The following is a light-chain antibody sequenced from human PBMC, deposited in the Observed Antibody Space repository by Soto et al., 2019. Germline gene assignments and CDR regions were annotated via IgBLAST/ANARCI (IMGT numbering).Light chain of an antibody. J-gene: IGKJ1*01. V-gene: IGKV1-39*01. Sequence: DIQMTQSPSSLSASVGDRVTITCRASHSIVTYLNWYQQIPGKAPKILIFGASSLQDGVPRRFTGSGSGTQFTLTITSLQPEDFATYYCQQSYSAHTWTFGQGTRVELK. CDR1: HSIVTY. CDR2: GAS. CDR3: QQSYSAHTWT.